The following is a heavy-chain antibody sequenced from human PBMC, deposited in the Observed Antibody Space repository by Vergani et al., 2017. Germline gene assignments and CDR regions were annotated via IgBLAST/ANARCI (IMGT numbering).Heavy chain of an antibody. CDR2: IWYDGSNK. V-gene: IGHV3-33*01. J-gene: IGHJ6*03. CDR1: GFTFSSYG. Sequence: QVQLVESGGGVVQPGRSLRLSCAASGFTFSSYGMHWVRQAPGKGLEWVAVIWYDGSNKYYADSVKGRFTISRDNSKNTLYLQMNSLRAEDTAVYYCARRARGNYYMDVWGKGTTVTVSS. CDR3: ARRARGNYYMDV. D-gene: IGHD3-10*01.